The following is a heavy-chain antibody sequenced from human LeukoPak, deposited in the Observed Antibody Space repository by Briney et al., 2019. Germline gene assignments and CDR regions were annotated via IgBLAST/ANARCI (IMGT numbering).Heavy chain of an antibody. Sequence: GGSLRPSCAASGFTFSSYAMSWVRQAPGKGLEWVSAISGSGGSTYYADSVKGRFTISRDNSKNTLYLQMNSLRAEDTAVYYCAKDPMVYYYGSGGSVFDYWGQGTLVTVSS. V-gene: IGHV3-23*01. CDR3: AKDPMVYYYGSGGSVFDY. CDR2: ISGSGGST. D-gene: IGHD3-10*01. J-gene: IGHJ4*02. CDR1: GFTFSSYA.